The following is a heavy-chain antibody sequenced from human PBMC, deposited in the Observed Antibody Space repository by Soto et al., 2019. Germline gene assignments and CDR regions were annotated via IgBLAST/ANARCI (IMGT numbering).Heavy chain of an antibody. Sequence: QVQLVQSGTEVKRPGASVKVSCKASNYTFTFYGINWVRQAPGQGLVWMGGISADNGRTNYAHKFQDRVTMTADTSTSTTHMELRSLRSDDTAVYYCARGRRVGPIFLDDWGQGTLVTAAS. CDR1: NYTFTFYG. V-gene: IGHV1-18*01. CDR2: ISADNGRT. D-gene: IGHD1-26*01. J-gene: IGHJ4*02. CDR3: ARGRRVGPIFLDD.